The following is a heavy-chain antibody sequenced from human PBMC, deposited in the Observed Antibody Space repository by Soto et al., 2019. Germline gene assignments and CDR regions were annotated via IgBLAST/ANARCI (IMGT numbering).Heavy chain of an antibody. D-gene: IGHD3-10*01. CDR2: TSNDGSNQ. CDR3: AKMITLVLGVIGGNVRYNYGMDV. Sequence: GGSLILSCAVSGITFSRYGMHWVRQAPGKGLEWLAITSNDGSNQYYADSVKGRFTISRDNSKTTLYLQMNSLRGDDTAVYYCAKMITLVLGVIGGNVRYNYGMDVWGQGTTVTVSS. CDR1: GITFSRYG. J-gene: IGHJ6*02. V-gene: IGHV3-30*18.